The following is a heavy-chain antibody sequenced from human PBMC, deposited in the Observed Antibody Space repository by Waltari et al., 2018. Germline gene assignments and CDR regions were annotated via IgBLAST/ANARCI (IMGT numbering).Heavy chain of an antibody. J-gene: IGHJ4*02. V-gene: IGHV4-34*01. Sequence: QVQLHLWGAGLFKPSETLSLTCAVYVGSFRCYYWSSLRQPPGKGLEWIGEINHSGSTSNSRKDKSRVTISVDTYKKQCNLKLGSVTATDTTEYDCAREEGCGFESTDYWGQGTLVTVSS. D-gene: IGHD5-12*01. CDR2: INHSGST. CDR3: AREEGCGFESTDY. CDR1: VGSFRCYY.